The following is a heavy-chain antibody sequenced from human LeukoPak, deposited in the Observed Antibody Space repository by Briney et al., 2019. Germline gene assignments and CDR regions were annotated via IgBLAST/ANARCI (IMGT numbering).Heavy chain of an antibody. CDR3: AREARNYGSGDFDP. CDR2: IYHSGST. J-gene: IGHJ5*02. D-gene: IGHD3-10*01. V-gene: IGHV4-38-2*02. CDR1: GGSFSGYY. Sequence: SETLSLTCAVYGGSFSGYYWGWIRRPPGKGLEWIGSIYHSGSTYYNPSLKSRVTISVDTSKNQFSLKLSSVTAADTAVYYCAREARNYGSGDFDPWGQGTLVTVSS.